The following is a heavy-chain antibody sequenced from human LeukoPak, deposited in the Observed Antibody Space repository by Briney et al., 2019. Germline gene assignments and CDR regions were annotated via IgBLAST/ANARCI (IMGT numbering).Heavy chain of an antibody. D-gene: IGHD5-24*01. CDR3: ARDGWDAYSGSYRDY. CDR2: ITTLFGIA. Sequence: SVKVSCKTSGGTFRSPVTSWVRQAPGQGLEWMGDITTLFGIANYAQKFQGRVTITADESTNTAYMELRSLRSDDTAVYYCARDGWDAYSGSYRDYWGQGTLVIVSS. J-gene: IGHJ4*02. V-gene: IGHV1-69*13. CDR1: GGTFRSPV.